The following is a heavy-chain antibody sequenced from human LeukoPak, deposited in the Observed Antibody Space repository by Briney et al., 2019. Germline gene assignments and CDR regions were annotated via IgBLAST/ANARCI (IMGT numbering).Heavy chain of an antibody. CDR2: INHSGST. Sequence: SETLSLTCAVYGGSFSGYYWSWIRQPPGKGLEWIGEINHSGSTNYNPSLKSRVTISVDTSKNQFSLKLSSVTAADTAVYFCARVRDAFDIWGQGTMVTVSS. CDR3: ARVRDAFDI. J-gene: IGHJ3*02. CDR1: GGSFSGYY. V-gene: IGHV4-34*01.